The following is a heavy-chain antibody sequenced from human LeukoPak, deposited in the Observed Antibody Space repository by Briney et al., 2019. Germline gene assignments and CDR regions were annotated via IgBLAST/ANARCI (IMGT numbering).Heavy chain of an antibody. CDR1: GFTFSSYS. Sequence: PGGSLRLSCAASGFTFSSYSMNWVRQAPGKGLEWVSSISSSSSYIYYADSVKGRFTISRDNAKNSLYLQMNSLRAEDTAVYYCARENGERHPLTRMYNWNYGDAFDIWGQGTMVTVSS. CDR2: ISSSSSYI. J-gene: IGHJ3*02. V-gene: IGHV3-21*01. CDR3: ARENGERHPLTRMYNWNYGDAFDI. D-gene: IGHD1-7*01.